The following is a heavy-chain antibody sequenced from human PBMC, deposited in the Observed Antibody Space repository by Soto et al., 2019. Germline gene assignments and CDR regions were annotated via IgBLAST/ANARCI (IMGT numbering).Heavy chain of an antibody. D-gene: IGHD3-22*01. CDR2: VYYSGHT. CDR1: GGSIRSYY. Sequence: SENLSVTCSVSGGSIRSYYWSWIRQPPGKGLEWIGHVYYSGHTKYSPSLKSRVTISADTSKSQFSLKLSSVTAADTAVYYCARDYYYDIRGYPGAHHYGMAVWGQGTTVTVS. J-gene: IGHJ6*02. V-gene: IGHV4-59*01. CDR3: ARDYYYDIRGYPGAHHYGMAV.